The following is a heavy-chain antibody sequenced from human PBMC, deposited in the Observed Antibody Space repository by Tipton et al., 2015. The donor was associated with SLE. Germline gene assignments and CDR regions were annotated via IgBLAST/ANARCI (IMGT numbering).Heavy chain of an antibody. CDR2: INRDGSS. Sequence: LRLSCGFYDESFSGYYWNWIRQSPGKGLEWIGQINRDGSSNYNPSLKSRVTISVDTTTNHFSLTLTSVTAADTAVYFCARGGRQLVPFTWFDTWGQGTLVTVSS. D-gene: IGHD5-24*01. V-gene: IGHV4-34*01. CDR3: ARGGRQLVPFTWFDT. CDR1: DESFSGYY. J-gene: IGHJ5*02.